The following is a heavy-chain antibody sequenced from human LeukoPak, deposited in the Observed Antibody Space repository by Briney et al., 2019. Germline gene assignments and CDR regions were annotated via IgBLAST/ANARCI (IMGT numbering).Heavy chain of an antibody. V-gene: IGHV6-1*01. D-gene: IGHD2-2*01. J-gene: IGHJ4*02. Sequence: SQTLSLTCAISGDSVSSNSAAWNWIRQSPSRGLKWLGRTYYRSKWYNDYAVSVKSRITINPDTSKNQFSLKLSSVTAADTAVYYCARGGPDIVVVPAAMGVGIVATNHTDFDYWGQGTLVTVSS. CDR2: TYYRSKWYN. CDR1: GDSVSSNSAA. CDR3: ARGGPDIVVVPAAMGVGIVATNHTDFDY.